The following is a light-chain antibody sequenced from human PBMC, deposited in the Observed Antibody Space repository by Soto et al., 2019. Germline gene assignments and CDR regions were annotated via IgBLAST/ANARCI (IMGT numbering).Light chain of an antibody. CDR2: ATS. V-gene: IGKV1-39*01. J-gene: IGKJ4*01. CDR3: QQSYRNPLT. CDR1: QSISSY. Sequence: DIPMTQSPSSLSASVGDRVTITCRTSQSISSYLNWYQQKPGKAPKLLIYATSSLQSGVPSRFSGSGSGTDFTLTIRRLQPEDFATYYCQQSYRNPLTFGGGTKVEIK.